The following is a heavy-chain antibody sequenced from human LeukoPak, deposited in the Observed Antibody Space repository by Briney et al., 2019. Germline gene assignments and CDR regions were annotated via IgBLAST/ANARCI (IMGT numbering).Heavy chain of an antibody. CDR1: GGSISSYY. D-gene: IGHD3-22*01. J-gene: IGHJ5*02. V-gene: IGHV4-59*08. CDR2: IYYSGST. CDR3: ARLSPYYYDSSGSRDWFDP. Sequence: SETLSLTCTVSGGSISSYYWSWIRQPPGKGLEWIGYIYYSGSTNYNPSLKSRVTISVDTSKNQFSLKLSSVTAADTAVYYCARLSPYYYDSSGSRDWFDPWGQGTLVTVSS.